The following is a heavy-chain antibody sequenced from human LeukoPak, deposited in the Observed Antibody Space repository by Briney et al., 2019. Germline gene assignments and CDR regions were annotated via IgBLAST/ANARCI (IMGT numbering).Heavy chain of an antibody. CDR1: GGSISSSSYY. Sequence: PSETLSLTCTVSGGSISSSSYYWGWIRQPPGKGLEWIGSIYYSGSTYYNPPLKSRVTISVDTSKSQFSLKLSSVTAADTAVYYCATGGYCSGGSCRLDYWGQGTLVTVSS. D-gene: IGHD2-15*01. V-gene: IGHV4-39*01. J-gene: IGHJ4*02. CDR2: IYYSGST. CDR3: ATGGYCSGGSCRLDY.